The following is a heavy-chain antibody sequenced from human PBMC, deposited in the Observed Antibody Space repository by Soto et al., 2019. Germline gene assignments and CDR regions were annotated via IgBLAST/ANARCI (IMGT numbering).Heavy chain of an antibody. V-gene: IGHV3-21*01. Sequence: EEQLVESGGGLVKPGGSLRLSCAASGFTFSGYTMNWVRQPPGKGLEWVSSITSTGTYIYYAGSVKGRFAISRDNAKNSLYLQMNSLRAEDTAVYYCARLTYCSGGSCYDPDAFDIWGQGTMVTVSA. J-gene: IGHJ3*02. D-gene: IGHD2-15*01. CDR1: GFTFSGYT. CDR2: ITSTGTYI. CDR3: ARLTYCSGGSCYDPDAFDI.